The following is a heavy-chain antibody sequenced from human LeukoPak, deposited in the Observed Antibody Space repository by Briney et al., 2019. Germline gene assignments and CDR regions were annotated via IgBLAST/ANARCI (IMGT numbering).Heavy chain of an antibody. CDR2: IYHSGST. V-gene: IGHV4-38-2*02. J-gene: IGHJ3*02. D-gene: IGHD6-13*01. CDR3: ARDAYRIAAVGAFDI. CDR1: GYSISSGYY. Sequence: SETLSLTCTVSGYSISSGYYWGWIRQPPGKGLEWIGSIYHSGSTYYNPSLKSRVTISVDTSKNQFSLKLSSVTAADTAVYYCARDAYRIAAVGAFDIWGQGTMVTVSS.